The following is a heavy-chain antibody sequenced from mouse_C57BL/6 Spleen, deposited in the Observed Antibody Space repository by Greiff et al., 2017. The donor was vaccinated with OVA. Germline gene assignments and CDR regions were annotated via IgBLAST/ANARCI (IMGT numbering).Heavy chain of an antibody. Sequence: QVQLQQSGAELVKPGASVKISCKASGYAFSSYWMNWVKQRPGKGLEWIGQIYPGDGDTNYNGKFKGKATLTADKSSSTAYMQLSSLTSEDSAVYFCARGSTMITYRYFDVWGTGTTVTVSS. CDR1: GYAFSSYW. CDR2: IYPGDGDT. J-gene: IGHJ1*03. CDR3: ARGSTMITYRYFDV. V-gene: IGHV1-80*01. D-gene: IGHD2-4*01.